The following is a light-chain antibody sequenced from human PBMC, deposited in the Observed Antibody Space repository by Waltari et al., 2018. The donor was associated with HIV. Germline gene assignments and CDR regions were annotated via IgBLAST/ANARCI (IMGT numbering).Light chain of an antibody. J-gene: IGKJ4*01. CDR1: QGIASN. CDR3: QQLDDYPLA. V-gene: IGKV1-9*01. CDR2: AAS. Sequence: DIQLTQTTSFLSASVGDRVTITCRASQGIASNLAWYQQRPGKAPKLMIYAASTLQSGVPPRFRGSGSGTDFTLTISSLQPEDFATYYCQQLDDYPLAFGGGTEVEIK.